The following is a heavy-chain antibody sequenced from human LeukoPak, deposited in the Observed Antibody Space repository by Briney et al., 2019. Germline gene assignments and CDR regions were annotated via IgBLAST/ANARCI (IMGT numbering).Heavy chain of an antibody. V-gene: IGHV4-39*07. CDR1: GGSISSGSYY. CDR2: IYYSGST. Sequence: SETLSLTCTVSGGSISSGSYYWSWIRQPAGKGLEWIGRIYYSGSTYHNPSLKSRVTISVDTSKNQFSLKLSSVTAADTAVYYCARRANWQRWYFDLWGRGTLVTVSS. CDR3: ARRANWQRWYFDL. J-gene: IGHJ2*01. D-gene: IGHD6-25*01.